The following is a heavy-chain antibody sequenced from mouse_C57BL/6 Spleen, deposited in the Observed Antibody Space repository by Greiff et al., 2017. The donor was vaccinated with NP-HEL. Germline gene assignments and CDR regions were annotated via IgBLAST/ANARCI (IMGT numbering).Heavy chain of an antibody. V-gene: IGHV1-82*01. CDR3: ARSYELYFDY. D-gene: IGHD2-3*01. CDR1: GYAFSSSW. J-gene: IGHJ2*01. CDR2: IYPGDGDT. Sequence: QVQLQQSGPELVKPGASVKISCKASGYAFSSSWMNWVKQRPGKGLEWIGRIYPGDGDTNYNGKFKGKATLTADKSSSTAYMQLSSLTSEDSAVYFCARSYELYFDYWGQGTTLTVSS.